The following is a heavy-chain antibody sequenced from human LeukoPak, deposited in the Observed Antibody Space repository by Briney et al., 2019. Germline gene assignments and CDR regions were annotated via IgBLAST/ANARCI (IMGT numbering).Heavy chain of an antibody. V-gene: IGHV4-39*01. D-gene: IGHD6-13*01. CDR3: ARSPTAAGTPYFDY. Sequence: SETLSLTCTVSGSSISSSSYYWGWIRQPPGKGLEWIGSIYYSGSTYYNPSLKSRVTISVDTSKDQFSLKLSSVTAADTAVYYCARSPTAAGTPYFDYWGQGTLVTVSS. J-gene: IGHJ4*02. CDR2: IYYSGST. CDR1: GSSISSSSYY.